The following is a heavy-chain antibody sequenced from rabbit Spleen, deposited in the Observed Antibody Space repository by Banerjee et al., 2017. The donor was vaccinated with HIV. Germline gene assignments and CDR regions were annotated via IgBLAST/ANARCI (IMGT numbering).Heavy chain of an antibody. CDR1: GVSFSSNFY. Sequence: QSLEESGGGLVQPEGSLTLTCTASGVSFSSNFYMCWVRQAPGKGLEWIACIYVGSGGGTKYASWAKGRFTISKTSSTTVTLQMTSLTVADTATYFCARAGEGGDGYLNLWGPGTLVTVS. D-gene: IGHD5-1*01. V-gene: IGHV1S40*01. CDR3: ARAGEGGDGYLNL. J-gene: IGHJ4*01. CDR2: IYVGSGGGT.